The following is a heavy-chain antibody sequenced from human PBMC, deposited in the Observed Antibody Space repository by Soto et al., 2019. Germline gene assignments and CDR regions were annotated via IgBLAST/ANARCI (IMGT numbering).Heavy chain of an antibody. CDR2: IIPIFGTA. D-gene: IGHD5-18*01. CDR1: GGTFSSYA. J-gene: IGHJ6*02. Sequence: QVQLVQSGAEVKKPGSSVKVSCKASGGTFSSYAISWVRQAPGQGLEWMGGIIPIFGTANYAQKFQGRVTITADEYTTTAYMELSSMRSEDTAAYYCAAQGLPNYYYHGMDVWGQGTTVTVSS. CDR3: AAQGLPNYYYHGMDV. V-gene: IGHV1-69*12.